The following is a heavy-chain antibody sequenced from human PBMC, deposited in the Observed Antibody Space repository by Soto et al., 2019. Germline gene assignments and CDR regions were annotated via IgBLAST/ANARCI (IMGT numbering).Heavy chain of an antibody. CDR1: GYTFTGSY. D-gene: IGHD3-10*01. CDR3: AGTPHYYGSGSYPLQH. Sequence: ASVKVSCKASGYTFTGSYMHWVRQAPGQGLEWMGWINPNSGGTNYAQKFQGWVTMTRDTSISTAYMELSRLRSDDTAVYYCAGTPHYYGSGSYPLQHWGQGTLVTVSS. V-gene: IGHV1-2*04. CDR2: INPNSGGT. J-gene: IGHJ1*01.